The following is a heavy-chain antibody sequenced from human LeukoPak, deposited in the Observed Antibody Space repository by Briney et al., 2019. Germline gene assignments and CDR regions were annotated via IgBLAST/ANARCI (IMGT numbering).Heavy chain of an antibody. Sequence: GASVKVSCKASGYTFTGYYMHWVRQAPGQGLEWMGWINPNSSGTNYAQKFQGRVTMTRDTSISTAYMELSRLRSDDTAVYYCAGGWFGEFYFDYWGQGTLVTVSS. CDR1: GYTFTGYY. CDR2: INPNSSGT. J-gene: IGHJ4*02. CDR3: AGGWFGEFYFDY. D-gene: IGHD3-10*01. V-gene: IGHV1-2*02.